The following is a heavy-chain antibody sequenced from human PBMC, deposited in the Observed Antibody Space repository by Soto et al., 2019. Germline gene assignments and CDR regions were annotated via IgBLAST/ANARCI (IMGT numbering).Heavy chain of an antibody. V-gene: IGHV3-7*03. D-gene: IGHD4-4*01. CDR3: AITTSTGSYWFDP. CDR1: GFSFSGYW. CDR2: IKEDGTEQ. J-gene: IGHJ5*02. Sequence: GWSLRLSCAASGFSFSGYWMSWVRQAPWKGPEWVANIKEDGTEQHYVDSVKGRFTISRDNSENSLFLQMNNLRAEDSAIYYCAITTSTGSYWFDPWGPGTQLTVSS.